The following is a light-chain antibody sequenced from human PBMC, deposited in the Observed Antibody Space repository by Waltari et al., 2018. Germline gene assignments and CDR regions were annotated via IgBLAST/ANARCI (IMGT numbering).Light chain of an antibody. CDR1: QGINKY. V-gene: IGKV1-33*01. J-gene: IGKJ4*01. CDR2: DAS. Sequence: DIQMTQSPSSLSASVGDRVTITCQASQGINKYLNWYQQKPGKPPNLLIYDASNLETGVPSRFSGSGSGRHFTLTISSLQPEDIATYYCQQYEDLPFTFGGGTKVDIK. CDR3: QQYEDLPFT.